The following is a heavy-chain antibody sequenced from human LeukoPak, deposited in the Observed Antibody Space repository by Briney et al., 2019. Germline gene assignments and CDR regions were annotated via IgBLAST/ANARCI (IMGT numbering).Heavy chain of an antibody. CDR3: ARDLNGYDWCPDH. D-gene: IGHD5-12*01. Sequence: GGSLRLSCAASGFTFSSYWMSWLRQAPGKGLEWVANIKQDGNEKYYVDSLKGRFTISRDNAKNSLYLQMNSLRVEDTAVYYCARDLNGYDWCPDHWGQGTPVTVSS. CDR1: GFTFSSYW. CDR2: IKQDGNEK. V-gene: IGHV3-7*01. J-gene: IGHJ5*02.